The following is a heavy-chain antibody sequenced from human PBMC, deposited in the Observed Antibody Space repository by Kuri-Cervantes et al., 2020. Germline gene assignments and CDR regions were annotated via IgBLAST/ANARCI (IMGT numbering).Heavy chain of an antibody. CDR1: GGSISSSNW. J-gene: IGHJ4*02. Sequence: SCAVSGGSISSSNWWSWVRQPPGKGLEWIGEIYHSGSTNYNPSLKSRVTISVDTSKNQFSLRLSSVTAADTAVYYCARGSMGWFGESTRLDYWGQGTLVTVSS. CDR3: ARGSMGWFGESTRLDY. V-gene: IGHV4-4*02. CDR2: IYHSGST. D-gene: IGHD3-10*01.